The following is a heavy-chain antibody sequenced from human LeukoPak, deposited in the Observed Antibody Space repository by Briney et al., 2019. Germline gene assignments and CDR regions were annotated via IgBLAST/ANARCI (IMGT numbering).Heavy chain of an antibody. V-gene: IGHV4-30-4*08. CDR2: IYYSGST. J-gene: IGHJ5*02. CDR1: GGSISSGDYY. Sequence: PSQTLSLTXTVSGGSISSGDYYWSWIRQPPGKGLEWIGYIYYSGSTSYNPSLKSRVTISVDTSKNQFSLKLSSVTAADTAVYYCARDHSTNWFDPWGQGTLVTVSS. CDR3: ARDHSTNWFDP.